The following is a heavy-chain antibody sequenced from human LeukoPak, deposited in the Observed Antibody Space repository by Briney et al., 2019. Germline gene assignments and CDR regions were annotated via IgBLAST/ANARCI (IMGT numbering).Heavy chain of an antibody. J-gene: IGHJ3*02. Sequence: SETLSLTCTVSGGSISSSSYYWGWIRQPPGKGLEWIGSIYYSGSTYYNPSLKSRVTISVDTSKNQFSLKLSSVTAADTAVYYCARGITMIVVVFLPYAFDIWGQGTMVTVSS. CDR2: IYYSGST. V-gene: IGHV4-39*01. CDR1: GGSISSSSYY. D-gene: IGHD3-22*01. CDR3: ARGITMIVVVFLPYAFDI.